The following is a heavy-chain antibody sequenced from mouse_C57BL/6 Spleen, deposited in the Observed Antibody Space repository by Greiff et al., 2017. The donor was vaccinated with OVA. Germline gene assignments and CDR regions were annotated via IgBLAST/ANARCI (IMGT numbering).Heavy chain of an antibody. Sequence: VQLQQSGPELVKPGASVKISCKASGYAFSSSWMNWVKQRPGKGLEWIGRIYPGDGDTNYHGKFKGKATLTADKSSITAYMQLSSLTSADSAVYFCARYRGVYDYDDGGYAMDYWGQGTSVTVSS. D-gene: IGHD2-4*01. V-gene: IGHV1-82*01. CDR1: GYAFSSSW. CDR3: ARYRGVYDYDDGGYAMDY. J-gene: IGHJ4*01. CDR2: IYPGDGDT.